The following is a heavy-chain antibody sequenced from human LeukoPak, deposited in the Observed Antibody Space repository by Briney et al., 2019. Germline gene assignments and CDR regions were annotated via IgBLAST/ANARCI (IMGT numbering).Heavy chain of an antibody. CDR1: GGSISSYY. J-gene: IGHJ4*02. CDR3: ARDEGWEYYFDY. V-gene: IGHV4-59*01. Sequence: PSETLSLTCTVSGGSISSYYWSWIRQPPGKGLEWIGYIYYSGSTNYNPSLKSRVTISVATSKNQFSLKLSSVTAADTAVYYCARDEGWEYYFDYWGQGTLVTVSS. D-gene: IGHD1-26*01. CDR2: IYYSGST.